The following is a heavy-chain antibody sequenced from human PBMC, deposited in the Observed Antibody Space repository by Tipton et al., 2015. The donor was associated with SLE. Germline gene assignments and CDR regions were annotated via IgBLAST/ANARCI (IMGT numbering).Heavy chain of an antibody. V-gene: IGHV3-72*01. Sequence: SLRLSCVASGFTFSDHFMDWVRQAPGKGLEWVDRSKDKGNAYTTQYAVSAQGRFTISRDESKNSLYLQMNSLETEDTAVYYCARVSLTETLWELLDFWGQGTLVTVSS. CDR3: ARVSLTETLWELLDF. D-gene: IGHD1-26*01. J-gene: IGHJ4*02. CDR1: GFTFSDHF. CDR2: SKDKGNAYTT.